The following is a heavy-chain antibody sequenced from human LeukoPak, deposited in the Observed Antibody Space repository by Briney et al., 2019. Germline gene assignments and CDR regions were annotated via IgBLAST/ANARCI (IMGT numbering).Heavy chain of an antibody. D-gene: IGHD4-11*01. CDR1: GFTFSSFW. CDR2: IKEDGSVK. CDR3: ARERYGNYN. J-gene: IGHJ4*02. Sequence: GGSLRLSCAASGFTFSSFWMIWVRQAPGKGLEWVANIKEDGSVKNYVDSVKGRFTISRDNAKNSLFLQMNSLRAEDTAVYYCARERYGNYNWGQGTLVTVSS. V-gene: IGHV3-7*03.